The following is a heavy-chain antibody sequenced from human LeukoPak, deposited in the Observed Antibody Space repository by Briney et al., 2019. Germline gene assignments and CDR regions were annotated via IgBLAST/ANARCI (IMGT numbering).Heavy chain of an antibody. CDR3: AKGLVVVPATNAFDI. CDR1: GFTFSSYA. J-gene: IGHJ3*02. Sequence: GGSLRLSCAASGFTFSSYAMSWGRQAPGKGLEWVSAISGSGGSTYYADSVKGRFTISRDNSKNTLYLQMNSLRAEATAVYYCAKGLVVVPATNAFDIWGQGTMVTVSS. CDR2: ISGSGGST. D-gene: IGHD2-2*01. V-gene: IGHV3-23*01.